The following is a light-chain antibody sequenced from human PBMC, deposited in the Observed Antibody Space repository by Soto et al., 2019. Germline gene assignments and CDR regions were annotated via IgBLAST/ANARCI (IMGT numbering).Light chain of an antibody. J-gene: IGLJ1*01. CDR2: DVS. Sequence: QSLLTQPASVSGSPGQSITISCAGTSSDVGGYTYVSWYQQHPGKAPKLTIYDVSNRPSGVSNRFSGSKSGNTASLTISGLQAEDEADYYCTSYTSSSTPYVFGGGTKVTVL. CDR3: TSYTSSSTPYV. V-gene: IGLV2-14*01. CDR1: SSDVGGYTY.